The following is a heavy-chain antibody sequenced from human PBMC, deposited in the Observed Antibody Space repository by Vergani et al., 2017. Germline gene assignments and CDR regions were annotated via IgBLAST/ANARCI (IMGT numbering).Heavy chain of an antibody. CDR1: GYSISSGYY. Sequence: QVQLQESGPGLVKPSETLSLTCTVSGYSISSGYYWGWIRQPPGKGLEWIGSIYHSGSTYYTPSLKSRVTISVDTSKNQFSLKLSSVTAADTAVYYCARDGIAVAGTSYWGQGTLVTVSS. D-gene: IGHD6-19*01. CDR3: ARDGIAVAGTSY. V-gene: IGHV4-38-2*02. CDR2: IYHSGST. J-gene: IGHJ4*02.